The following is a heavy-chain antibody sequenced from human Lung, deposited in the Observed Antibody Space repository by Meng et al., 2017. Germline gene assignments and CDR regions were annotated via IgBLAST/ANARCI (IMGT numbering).Heavy chain of an antibody. CDR3: ARGRYSSSSAVVDY. CDR2: IWYDGSNK. J-gene: IGHJ4*02. CDR1: GFTFSSYG. Sequence: QVQLVESGGGVVQPGRSLRLSCAASGFTFSSYGMHWVRQAPGKGLVWVAVIWYDGSNKYYADSVKGRFTISRDNSKNTLYLQMNSLRAEDTAVYYCARGRYSSSSAVVDYWGQGTLVTVSS. V-gene: IGHV3-33*01. D-gene: IGHD6-13*01.